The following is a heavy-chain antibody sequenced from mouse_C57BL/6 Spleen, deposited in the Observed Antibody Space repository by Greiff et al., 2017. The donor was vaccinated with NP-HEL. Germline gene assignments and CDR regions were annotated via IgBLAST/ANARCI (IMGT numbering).Heavy chain of an antibody. V-gene: IGHV1-42*01. J-gene: IGHJ1*03. Sequence: EVKLVESGPELVKPGASVKISCKASGYSFTGYYMNWVKQSPEKSLEWIGEINPSTGGTTYNQKFKAKATLTVDKSSSTAYMQLKSLTSEDSAVYYCARSNGYGSSPYWYFDVWGTGTTVTVSS. CDR2: INPSTGGT. D-gene: IGHD1-1*01. CDR3: ARSNGYGSSPYWYFDV. CDR1: GYSFTGYY.